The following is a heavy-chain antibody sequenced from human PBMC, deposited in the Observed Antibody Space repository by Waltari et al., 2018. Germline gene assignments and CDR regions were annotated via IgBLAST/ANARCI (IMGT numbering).Heavy chain of an antibody. CDR2: FIPLFGTA. V-gene: IGHV1-69*01. J-gene: IGHJ3*02. D-gene: IGHD7-27*01. Sequence: GDSFSSYTITWVRQAPGQGPEWMGGFIPLFGTANYAQKFQGRVTITADESTSTAHMELNSLRSDDTAVYYCAKEGSGDRSFDIWGQGTMVTVSS. CDR1: GDSFSSYT. CDR3: AKEGSGDRSFDI.